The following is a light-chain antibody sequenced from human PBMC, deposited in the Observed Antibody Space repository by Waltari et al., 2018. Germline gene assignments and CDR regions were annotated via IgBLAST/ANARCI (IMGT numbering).Light chain of an antibody. CDR3: QQYYTTPRT. CDR2: WAS. V-gene: IGKV4-1*01. Sequence: DFVMTQSPDSLAVSLGERATINCRSSQTILDNADKNNYLAWYQHKPGQPPKLLISWASARGSGVPGRFTGSGSGTDFTLTISSLQAEDVAIYYCQQYYTTPRTFGQGTKVEVK. J-gene: IGKJ1*01. CDR1: QTILDNADKNNY.